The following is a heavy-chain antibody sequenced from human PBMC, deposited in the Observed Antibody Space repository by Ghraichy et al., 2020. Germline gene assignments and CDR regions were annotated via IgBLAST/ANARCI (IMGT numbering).Heavy chain of an antibody. Sequence: ASVKVSCKASGYTFTDYYMHWVRQAPGQGLEWMGWINPNSGGTNYAQKFQGRVTMTRDTSISTAYMELSRLRSDDTAVYYCARDRRGPVSGGSCWFDPWGQGTLVTVSS. CDR3: ARDRRGPVSGGSCWFDP. CDR2: INPNSGGT. J-gene: IGHJ5*02. D-gene: IGHD2-15*01. V-gene: IGHV1-2*02. CDR1: GYTFTDYY.